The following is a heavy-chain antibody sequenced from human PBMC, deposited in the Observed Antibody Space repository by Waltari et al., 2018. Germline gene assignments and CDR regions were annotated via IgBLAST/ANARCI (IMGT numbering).Heavy chain of an antibody. CDR1: GSPNTCF. D-gene: IGHD1-26*01. J-gene: IGHJ4*02. CDR3: ARSTSRYCTATACFPYFFDF. Sequence: QVHLQESGPRVVKPSETLSLTCVLDGSPNTCFWSWLRQPPGEALAWVGYVHDSGPSDSSPSLKSRVTVVLDAPRNQFSLSLYSATAADTAVYYCARSTSRYCTATACFPYFFDFWGPGIRVTVSS. CDR2: VHDSGPS. V-gene: IGHV4-59*01.